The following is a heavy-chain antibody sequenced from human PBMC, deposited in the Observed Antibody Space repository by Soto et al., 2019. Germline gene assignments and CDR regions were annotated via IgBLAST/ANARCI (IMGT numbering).Heavy chain of an antibody. CDR2: IYWDNDK. Sequence: QITLKESGPTLVKPTQTLTLTCTFSGLSLTTSGVGVSWIRQPPGKALEWLAVIYWDNDKRFSPSLKTRLTITRDTSNIQVIFTMTNMDPVDTGTYYCSQGGSGSYYGMDVWGQGTTVTVSS. V-gene: IGHV2-5*02. D-gene: IGHD3-10*01. CDR1: GLSLTTSGVG. J-gene: IGHJ6*02. CDR3: SQGGSGSYYGMDV.